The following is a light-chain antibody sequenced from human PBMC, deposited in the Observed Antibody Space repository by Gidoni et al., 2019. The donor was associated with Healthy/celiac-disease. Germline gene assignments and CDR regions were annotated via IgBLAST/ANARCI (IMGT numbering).Light chain of an antibody. Sequence: DIVMTPSPDSLAVSLGERATINCKSSQSVLYSTNNKNNVARYQQKPGQPAKLLIYWASTRESGVPDRFSGSGSGADFTLPISSLQAEDVAVYYCQQYYCTPRLTFGGGTKVEIK. CDR2: WAS. CDR1: QSVLYSTNNKNN. J-gene: IGKJ4*01. V-gene: IGKV4-1*01. CDR3: QQYYCTPRLT.